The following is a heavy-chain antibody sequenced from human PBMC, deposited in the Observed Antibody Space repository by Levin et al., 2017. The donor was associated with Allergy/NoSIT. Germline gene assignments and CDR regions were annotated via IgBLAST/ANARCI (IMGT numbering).Heavy chain of an antibody. CDR3: AATYTEGYCSGGSCIADY. CDR1: GFTFTSSA. J-gene: IGHJ4*02. Sequence: GASVKVSCKASGFTFTSSAVQWVRQARGQRLEWIGWIVVGSGNTNYAQKFQERVTITRDMSTSTAYMELSSLRSEDTAVYYCAATYTEGYCSGGSCIADYWGQGTLVTVSS. CDR2: IVVGSGNT. V-gene: IGHV1-58*01. D-gene: IGHD2-15*01.